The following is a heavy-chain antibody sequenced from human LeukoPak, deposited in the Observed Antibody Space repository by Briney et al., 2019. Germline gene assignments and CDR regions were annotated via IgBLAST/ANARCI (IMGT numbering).Heavy chain of an antibody. CDR3: ARGSYGDYGDAFDI. J-gene: IGHJ3*02. V-gene: IGHV4-30-4*01. CDR1: GCSISSGDFY. D-gene: IGHD4-17*01. CDR2: IYYSGST. Sequence: SQTLSLTCTVSGCSISSGDFYWSWIRQPPGKGLEWIGYIYYSGSTYYNPSLKSRVTISVDTSKNQFSLKLSSVTAADTAVYYCARGSYGDYGDAFDIWGQGTMVTVSS.